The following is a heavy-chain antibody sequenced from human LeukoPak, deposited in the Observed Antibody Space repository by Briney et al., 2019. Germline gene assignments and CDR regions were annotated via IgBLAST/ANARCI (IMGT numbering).Heavy chain of an antibody. CDR3: ARDSEDRYCSSTSCSRGYYYYMDV. J-gene: IGHJ6*03. Sequence: PGGSLRLSCAASGFTFSSYSMNWVRQAPGKGLEWVSSISSSSSYIYYADSVKGRFTISRDNAKNSLYLQMNSLRAEDTAVYYCARDSEDRYCSSTSCSRGYYYYMDVWGKGTTVTVSS. V-gene: IGHV3-21*01. CDR2: ISSSSSYI. CDR1: GFTFSSYS. D-gene: IGHD2-2*01.